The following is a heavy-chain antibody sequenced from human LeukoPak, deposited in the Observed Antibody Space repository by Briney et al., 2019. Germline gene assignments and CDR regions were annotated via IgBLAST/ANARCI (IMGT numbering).Heavy chain of an antibody. J-gene: IGHJ4*02. CDR2: IYTSSSII. D-gene: IGHD5-24*01. CDR1: GFRFSTYS. CDR3: ARPRRDGYNYDFDF. Sequence: PGGSLRLSCAASGFRFSTYSMNWVRQAPGKGLEWVSYIYTSSSIIYYADSVKGRFTISRDDAKNSLYLQMSSLRAEDTAVYYCARPRRDGYNYDFDFWGQGTLVTVSS. V-gene: IGHV3-48*04.